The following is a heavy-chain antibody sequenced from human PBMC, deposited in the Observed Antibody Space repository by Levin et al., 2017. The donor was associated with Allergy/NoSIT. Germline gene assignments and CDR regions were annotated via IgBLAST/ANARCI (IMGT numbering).Heavy chain of an antibody. CDR2: IIPIFGTA. D-gene: IGHD5-12*01. CDR1: GGTFSSYA. CDR3: ACARLGGGYDPYYFDY. J-gene: IGHJ4*02. V-gene: IGHV1-69*13. Sequence: GASVKVSCKASGGTFSSYAISWVRQAPGQGLEWMGGIIPIFGTANYAQKFQGRVTITADESTSTAYMELSSLRSEDTAVYYCACARLGGGYDPYYFDYWGQGTLVTVSS.